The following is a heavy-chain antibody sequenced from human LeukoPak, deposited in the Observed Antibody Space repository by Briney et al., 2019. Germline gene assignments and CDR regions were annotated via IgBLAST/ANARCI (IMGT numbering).Heavy chain of an antibody. CDR2: ISGSGIST. J-gene: IGHJ4*02. CDR1: GFTFSDYG. CDR3: MNGDYDY. Sequence: GGSLRLSCAAAGFTFSDYGMNWVRQAPGKGLEWVSGISGSGISTYYADSVKGRFTISRDNSKNTLYLQMNSLRVEDTAVYYCMNGDYDYWGQGTLVTVSS. V-gene: IGHV3-23*01. D-gene: IGHD4-17*01.